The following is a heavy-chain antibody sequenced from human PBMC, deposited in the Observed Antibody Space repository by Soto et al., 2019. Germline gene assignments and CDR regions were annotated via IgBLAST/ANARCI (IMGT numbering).Heavy chain of an antibody. D-gene: IGHD6-19*01. V-gene: IGHV3-48*02. J-gene: IGHJ4*02. CDR1: GFSLANYP. Sequence: PGGSLRLSCVASGFSLANYPMNWVRQTPGKGLEWISYGSPRGDTIYYADSVEGRFTISRDNARNSLSLHMSSLRDEDSALYYCAKGPNTNVGWPYYFESWGQGVPVTVSS. CDR3: AKGPNTNVGWPYYFES. CDR2: GSPRGDTI.